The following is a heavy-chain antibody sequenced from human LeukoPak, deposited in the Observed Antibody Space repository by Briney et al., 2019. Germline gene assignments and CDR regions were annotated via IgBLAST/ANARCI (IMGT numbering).Heavy chain of an antibody. CDR2: ISGDGTTT. J-gene: IGHJ4*02. Sequence: GGSLKLSCAASGFTFSTYWMHWVRQVPGKGLVWVSRISGDGTTTSYADSVKGRFTISRDNAKSTLYLQMNSLRAEDAAVYYCARVLYNWNDCLDYWGQGTLVTVSS. CDR3: ARVLYNWNDCLDY. D-gene: IGHD1-20*01. V-gene: IGHV3-74*01. CDR1: GFTFSTYW.